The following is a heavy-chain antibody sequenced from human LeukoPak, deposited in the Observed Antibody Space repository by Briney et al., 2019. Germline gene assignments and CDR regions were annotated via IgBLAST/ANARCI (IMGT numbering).Heavy chain of an antibody. J-gene: IGHJ5*02. CDR3: ARDWWFDP. V-gene: IGHV3-74*01. Sequence: GSLRLSCAASGFTFSSYWMHWVRQAPGKGLLWVSRINSDGSSTDYADSVKGRFTISRDNAKNTLYLQMNSLRAEDTAVYYCARDWWFDPWGQGTLVTVSS. CDR2: INSDGSST. CDR1: GFTFSSYW.